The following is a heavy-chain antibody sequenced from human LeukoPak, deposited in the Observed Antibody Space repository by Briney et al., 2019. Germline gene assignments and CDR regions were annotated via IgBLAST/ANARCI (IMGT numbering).Heavy chain of an antibody. Sequence: GGSLRLSCAASGFTVSVTHMSWVRQAPGRGLEWVSAISGSGGSTYYADSVKGRFTISRDNSKNTLYLQMNSLRAEDTAVYYCAKDPYYDSSGDDYWGQGTLVTVSS. D-gene: IGHD3-22*01. V-gene: IGHV3-23*01. CDR2: ISGSGGST. J-gene: IGHJ4*02. CDR1: GFTVSVTH. CDR3: AKDPYYDSSGDDY.